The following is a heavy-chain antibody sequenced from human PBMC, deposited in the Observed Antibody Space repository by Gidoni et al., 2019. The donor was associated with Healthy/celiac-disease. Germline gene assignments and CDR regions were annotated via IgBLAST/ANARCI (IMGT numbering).Heavy chain of an antibody. CDR2: IWYDGSNK. J-gene: IGHJ3*02. CDR1: GFTFGSYG. V-gene: IGHV3-33*01. Sequence: QVQLVESGGGVVQPGRYLRLSCAAPGFTFGSYGMHWVRQAPGKGLEWVAVIWYDGSNKYYADSVEGRFTISRDNSKNTLYLQMNSLRAEDTAVYYCARDLSKTAAGAFDIWGQGTMVTVSS. CDR3: ARDLSKTAAGAFDI. D-gene: IGHD3-10*01.